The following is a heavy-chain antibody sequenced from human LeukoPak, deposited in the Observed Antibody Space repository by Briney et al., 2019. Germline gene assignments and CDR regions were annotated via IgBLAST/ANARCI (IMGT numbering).Heavy chain of an antibody. V-gene: IGHV3-9*01. D-gene: IGHD6-13*01. J-gene: IGHJ5*02. CDR2: ISWNSGSI. Sequence: GRSLRLSCAASGFTFDDYAMQWVRQAPGKGLEWVCGISWNSGSIGYADSVKGRFTISRDNAKNSLYLQMNSLRAEDTALYYCAKGVIAAAVPNWFDPWGQGTLVTVSS. CDR3: AKGVIAAAVPNWFDP. CDR1: GFTFDDYA.